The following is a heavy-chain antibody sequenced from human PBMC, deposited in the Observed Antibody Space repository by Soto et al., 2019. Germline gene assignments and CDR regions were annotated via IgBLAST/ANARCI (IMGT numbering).Heavy chain of an antibody. CDR3: ATPDIVVVPAGGPYYYYMDV. J-gene: IGHJ6*03. CDR2: ISGSGGST. Sequence: PGGSLRLSCAASGFTFSSYAMSWVRQAPGKGLEWVSAISGSGGSTYYADSVKGRFTISRDNAKNTLYLQMNSLRAEDTAVYYCATPDIVVVPAGGPYYYYMDVWGKGTTVTVSS. V-gene: IGHV3-23*01. CDR1: GFTFSSYA. D-gene: IGHD2-2*01.